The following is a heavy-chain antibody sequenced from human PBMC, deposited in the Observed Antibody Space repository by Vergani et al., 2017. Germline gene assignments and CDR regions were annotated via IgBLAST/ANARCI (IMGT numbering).Heavy chain of an antibody. Sequence: EVQLVESGGGLVQPGGSLRLSCAASGFTFSSYEMNWVRQAPGKGLEWVSYISSSGSTIYYADSVKGRFTISRDNAKNSLYLQMNSLRAEDTAVYYCARGVGYCSGGSCYSYYFDYWGQGTLVTVSS. CDR2: ISSSGSTI. CDR1: GFTFSSYE. J-gene: IGHJ4*02. CDR3: ARGVGYCSGGSCYSYYFDY. D-gene: IGHD2-15*01. V-gene: IGHV3-48*03.